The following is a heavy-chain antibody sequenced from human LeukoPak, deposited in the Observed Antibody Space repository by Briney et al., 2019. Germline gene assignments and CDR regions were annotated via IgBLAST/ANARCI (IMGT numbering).Heavy chain of an antibody. J-gene: IGHJ4*02. V-gene: IGHV3-74*01. CDR2: MNSDGSST. Sequence: PGGSLRLSCAASGFTFSSYWMHWVRQAPGKGPVWVSSMNSDGSSTTYADSVKGRFTISRDNAKNTLYLQMNSLRVEDTAVYYCAGGSKYSSSWYVDYWGQGTLVTVSS. CDR1: GFTFSSYW. CDR3: AGGSKYSSSWYVDY. D-gene: IGHD6-13*01.